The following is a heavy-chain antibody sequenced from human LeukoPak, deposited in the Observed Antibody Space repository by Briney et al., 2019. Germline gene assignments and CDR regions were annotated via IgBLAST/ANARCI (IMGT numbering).Heavy chain of an antibody. Sequence: GGSLRLSCAASGFTVSSNYMSWVRQAPGKGLERVSVIYSGGSTYYADSVKGRFTISRDNSKNTLYLQMNGLRAEDTAVYYCARDRVGILAGLRRGWNWYFDLWGRGTLVTVSS. J-gene: IGHJ2*01. CDR2: IYSGGST. CDR3: ARDRVGILAGLRRGWNWYFDL. V-gene: IGHV3-53*01. CDR1: GFTVSSNY. D-gene: IGHD2-15*01.